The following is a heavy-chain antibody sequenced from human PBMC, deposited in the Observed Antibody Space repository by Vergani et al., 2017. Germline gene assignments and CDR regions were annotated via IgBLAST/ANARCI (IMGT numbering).Heavy chain of an antibody. J-gene: IGHJ5*02. CDR3: ARLVDTAMVTYWFDP. CDR1: GGSISSYY. Sequence: QVQLQESGPGLVKPSETLSLTCTVSGGSISSYYRSWIRQPPGQGLEWIGYIYYSGSTNYNPSLKSRVTISVATSKNQFSLKLSSVTAADTAVYYWARLVDTAMVTYWFDPWGQGTLVTVSS. CDR2: IYYSGST. D-gene: IGHD5-18*01. V-gene: IGHV4-59*01.